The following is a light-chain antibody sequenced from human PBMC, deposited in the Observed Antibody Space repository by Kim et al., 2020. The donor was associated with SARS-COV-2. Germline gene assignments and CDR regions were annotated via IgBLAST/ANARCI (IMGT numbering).Light chain of an antibody. V-gene: IGKV4-1*01. J-gene: IGKJ1*01. CDR2: WAS. CDR3: QQYFSAPWA. Sequence: ATINCKSSQSVLYRSNSRNYLAWFQQKPGQPPKLLIYWASTRQSGVPDRFSGSGSETDFTLTISSLQAEDVAVYYCQQYFSAPWAFGQGTKVDIK. CDR1: QSVLYRSNSRNY.